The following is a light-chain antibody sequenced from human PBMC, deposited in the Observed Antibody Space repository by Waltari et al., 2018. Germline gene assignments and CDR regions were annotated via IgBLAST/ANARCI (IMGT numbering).Light chain of an antibody. Sequence: SSELTQDPAVSVALGQTVRITCQGDILKNFDVGWFQQKPGQAPVLVVYGKSSRPSGIPDRFSGSRSGNTAYLIITGAQAEDEAVYYCDSRDNSGDHVLFGGGTKLTVL. V-gene: IGLV3-19*01. CDR2: GKS. CDR1: ILKNFD. J-gene: IGLJ3*02. CDR3: DSRDNSGDHVL.